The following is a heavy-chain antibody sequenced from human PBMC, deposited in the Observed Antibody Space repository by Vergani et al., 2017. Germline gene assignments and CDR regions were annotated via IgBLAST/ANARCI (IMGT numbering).Heavy chain of an antibody. Sequence: QVQLPQWGAGLLKPSETLSLTCAVYGGSFSGYYWSWIRQPPGKGLEWIGEINHSGSTNYNPSLKSRVTISVDTSKNQFSLKLSSVTAEDTAVYYCARVPMTTVTGVGYWGQGTLVTVSS. CDR2: INHSGST. D-gene: IGHD4-17*01. CDR3: ARVPMTTVTGVGY. V-gene: IGHV4-34*01. J-gene: IGHJ4*02. CDR1: GGSFSGYY.